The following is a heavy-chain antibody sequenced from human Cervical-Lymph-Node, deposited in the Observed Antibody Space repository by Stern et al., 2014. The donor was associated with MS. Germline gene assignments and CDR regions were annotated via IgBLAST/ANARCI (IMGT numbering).Heavy chain of an antibody. J-gene: IGHJ4*02. Sequence: EVQLVESGGGLVQPGGSLKLSCAASGFTFSRSWMRWVRQAPGKGLECVANIKPDGSEKSYVDSVKGRFTISRDNARNSLYLQMNSLRAEDTAVYYCASLTRAESPDYWGQGTLVTVSS. D-gene: IGHD4/OR15-4a*01. CDR2: IKPDGSEK. CDR3: ASLTRAESPDY. CDR1: GFTFSRSW. V-gene: IGHV3-7*01.